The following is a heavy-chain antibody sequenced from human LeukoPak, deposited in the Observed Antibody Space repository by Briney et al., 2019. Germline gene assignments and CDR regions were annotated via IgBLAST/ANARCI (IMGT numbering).Heavy chain of an antibody. J-gene: IGHJ4*02. V-gene: IGHV3-74*01. D-gene: IGHD6-6*01. CDR3: ARGLSGYSSSLGY. CDR1: GFTFSSYW. CDR2: INSDGSST. Sequence: GGSLRLSCAASGFTFSSYWMHWVRQAPGKGLVWGSRINSDGSSTSYADSVKGRFTISRDNAKNTLYLQMNSLRAEDTAVYYCARGLSGYSSSLGYWGQGTLVTVSS.